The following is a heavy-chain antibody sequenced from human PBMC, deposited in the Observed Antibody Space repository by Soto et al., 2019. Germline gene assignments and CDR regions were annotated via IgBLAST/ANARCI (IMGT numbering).Heavy chain of an antibody. J-gene: IGHJ5*02. CDR2: IYYSGST. CDR3: ARINYCSSTSCYDGWFDP. CDR1: GGSISSYY. D-gene: IGHD2-2*01. Sequence: PSETLSLTCTVSGGSISSYYWSWIRQPPGKGLEWIGYIYYSGSTNYNPSLKSRVTISVDTSKNQFSLKLSSVTAADTAVYYCARINYCSSTSCYDGWFDPWGQGTLVTVSS. V-gene: IGHV4-59*08.